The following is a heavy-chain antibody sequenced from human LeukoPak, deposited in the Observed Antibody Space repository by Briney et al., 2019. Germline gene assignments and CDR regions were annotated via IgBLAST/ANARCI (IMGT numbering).Heavy chain of an antibody. CDR1: GYTFTGYY. D-gene: IGHD5-12*01. J-gene: IGHJ4*02. CDR2: INPNSGAT. V-gene: IGHV1-2*02. Sequence: ASVKVSCKASGYTFTGYYMHWVRQAPGQGLEWMGWINPNSGATKYAQKFQGRVTVTRDTSIRTAYMELSSLRSDDTAVYYCARVRNSGFRYVDSWGQGTLVTVSS. CDR3: ARVRNSGFRYVDS.